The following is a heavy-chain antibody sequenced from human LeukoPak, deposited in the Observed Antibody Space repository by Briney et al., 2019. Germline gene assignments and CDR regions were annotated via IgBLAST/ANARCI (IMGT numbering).Heavy chain of an antibody. CDR2: ISGSGGST. J-gene: IGHJ4*02. D-gene: IGHD2-15*01. CDR3: ANIVVVVAATSDFDY. Sequence: PRGSLRLSCAASGFTFSSYAMSWVRQAPGKGLEGVSAISGSGGSTYYADSVKGRFTISRDNSKNTLYLQMNSLRAADTAVYYCANIVVVVAATSDFDYWGQGTLVTVSS. V-gene: IGHV3-23*01. CDR1: GFTFSSYA.